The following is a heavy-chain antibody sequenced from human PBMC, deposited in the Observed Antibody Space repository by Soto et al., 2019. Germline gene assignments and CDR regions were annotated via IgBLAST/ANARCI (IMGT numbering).Heavy chain of an antibody. D-gene: IGHD5-18*01. V-gene: IGHV4-34*01. CDR1: GGSFSGYY. CDR3: ARKRGYSYGYLTD. CDR2: INHSGST. J-gene: IGHJ4*02. Sequence: QVQLQQWGAGLLRPSETLSLTCAVYGGSFSGYYWSWIRQPPGKGLEWIGKINHSGSTNYNPSLKSRVTISVDTSKNQFSLKLSSVTAADTAVYYCARKRGYSYGYLTDWGQGTLVTVSS.